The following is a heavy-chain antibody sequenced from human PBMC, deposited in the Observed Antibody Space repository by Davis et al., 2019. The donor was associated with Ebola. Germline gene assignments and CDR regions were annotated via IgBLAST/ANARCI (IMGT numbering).Heavy chain of an antibody. V-gene: IGHV3-30-3*01. Sequence: PGGSLRLSCAASGFTFSTYPIHWVRQAPGKGLEWVAVISSDGNNKHYADSVKGRFTISRDNSKKTLYLQMNSLRAEDTAVYYCARKAGKTVTGDWFDPWVQGILVTVSS. CDR3: ARKAGKTVTGDWFDP. CDR2: ISSDGNNK. J-gene: IGHJ5*02. D-gene: IGHD4-11*01. CDR1: GFTFSTYP.